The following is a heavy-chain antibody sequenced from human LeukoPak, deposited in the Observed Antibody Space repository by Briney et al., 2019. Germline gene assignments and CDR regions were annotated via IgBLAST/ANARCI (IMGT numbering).Heavy chain of an antibody. Sequence: ASVKVSCKASGYSFTTFYIHWVRQAPGQGLEWVGIIIPSSGSTKYAQKFQGRVTMTRDTSTSTVYMELSSLRSEDTAVYFCGSGVGYWGQGTLVTVSS. CDR3: GSGVGY. D-gene: IGHD3-16*01. CDR1: GYSFTTFY. J-gene: IGHJ4*02. CDR2: IIPSSGST. V-gene: IGHV1-46*01.